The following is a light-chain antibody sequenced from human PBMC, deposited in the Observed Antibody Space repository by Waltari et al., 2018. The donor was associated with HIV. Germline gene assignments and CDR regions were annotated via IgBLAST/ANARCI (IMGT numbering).Light chain of an antibody. CDR2: NAS. CDR3: QQSYNYPLT. V-gene: IGKV1-39*01. CDR1: QSIRSS. J-gene: IGKJ3*01. Sequence: DIQMTQSPSSLSASVRDSVTISCRTSQSIRSSLHWYQQKRGKAPELLIHNASTLQTGVPSRFSGSGSGTDFTLTISSLQVEDFATYYCQQSYNYPLTFGPGTKVDIK.